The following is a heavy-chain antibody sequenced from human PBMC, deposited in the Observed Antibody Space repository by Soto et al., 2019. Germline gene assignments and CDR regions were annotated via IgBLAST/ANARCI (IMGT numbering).Heavy chain of an antibody. J-gene: IGHJ4*02. CDR3: ARDWERYFDY. CDR2: IWYDGSNR. V-gene: IGHV3-33*01. CDR1: GITFRNYG. Sequence: QVQLVESGGGVVQPGTFLRLSCEVSGITFRNYGMHWVRQAPGKGLEWVAIIWYDGSNRYYADSVKGRFTISRDNSKNTLYLQMDSLRAEDTAVYYCARDWERYFDYWGQGTLVTVSS. D-gene: IGHD1-26*01.